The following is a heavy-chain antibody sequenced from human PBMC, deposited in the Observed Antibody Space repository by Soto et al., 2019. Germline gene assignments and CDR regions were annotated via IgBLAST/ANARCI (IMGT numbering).Heavy chain of an antibody. Sequence: QVQLVQSGAEVKKPGASVKVSCKASGYTFTSYGISWVRQAPGQGLEWMGWISAYNVNTNYAQKLQGRVTMTTDTPTSPAYMELRSLGSGDTAVYYCARDAAVAALDPWGQGTLVTVSS. D-gene: IGHD6-19*01. CDR2: ISAYNVNT. CDR3: ARDAAVAALDP. CDR1: GYTFTSYG. J-gene: IGHJ5*02. V-gene: IGHV1-18*01.